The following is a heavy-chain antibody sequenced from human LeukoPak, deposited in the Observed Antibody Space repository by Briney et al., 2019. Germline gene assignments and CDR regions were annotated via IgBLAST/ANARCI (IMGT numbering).Heavy chain of an antibody. CDR3: ARVSLGYCTNGVCGGHFDY. D-gene: IGHD2-8*01. V-gene: IGHV4-30-4*07. J-gene: IGHJ4*02. Sequence: SETLSLTCAVSGGSISSGGYSWSWIRQPPGKGLEWIGYIYYSGSTYYNPSLKSRVTISVDTSKNQFSLKLSSVTAADTAVYYCARVSLGYCTNGVCGGHFDYWGQGTLVTVSS. CDR1: GGSISSGGYS. CDR2: IYYSGST.